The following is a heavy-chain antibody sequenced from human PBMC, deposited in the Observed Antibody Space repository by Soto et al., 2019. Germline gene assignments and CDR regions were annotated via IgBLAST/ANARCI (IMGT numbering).Heavy chain of an antibody. CDR1: GFTFSSYA. D-gene: IGHD6-6*01. J-gene: IGHJ4*02. Sequence: GGSLRLSCAASGFTFSSYAMSWVRQAPGKGLEWVSTISGSGGSTYYADSVKARFTISRDNSKNTLYLQMNSLRAEDTAVYYGAKDLEYSSSSGGEFNYWGQGTLVTVSS. CDR2: ISGSGGST. V-gene: IGHV3-23*01. CDR3: AKDLEYSSSSGGEFNY.